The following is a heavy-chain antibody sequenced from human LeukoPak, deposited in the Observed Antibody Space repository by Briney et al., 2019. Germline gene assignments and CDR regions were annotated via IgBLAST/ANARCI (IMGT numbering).Heavy chain of an antibody. Sequence: GGSLRLSCAAPGFTFSSYAMSWVRQAPGKGLEWVSAISGSGGSTYYADSVKGRFTISRDNSKNTLYLQMNSLRAEDTAVYYCAKDLSSYCGGDCYPFLDVWGKGTTVTVSS. CDR1: GFTFSSYA. V-gene: IGHV3-23*01. J-gene: IGHJ6*04. CDR3: AKDLSSYCGGDCYPFLDV. CDR2: ISGSGGST. D-gene: IGHD2-21*02.